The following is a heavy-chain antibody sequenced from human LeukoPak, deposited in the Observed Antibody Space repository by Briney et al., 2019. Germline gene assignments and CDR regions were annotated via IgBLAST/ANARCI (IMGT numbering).Heavy chain of an antibody. CDR2: INHSGST. CDR3: ARRFGELLGWFDP. Sequence: PSETLSLTCAVYGGSFSGYYWSWIRQPPGKGLEWIGEINHSGSTNYNPSLESRVTISVDTSKNQFSLKLSSVTAADTAVYYCARRFGELLGWFDPWGQGTLVTVSS. V-gene: IGHV4-34*01. D-gene: IGHD3-10*01. CDR1: GGSFSGYY. J-gene: IGHJ5*02.